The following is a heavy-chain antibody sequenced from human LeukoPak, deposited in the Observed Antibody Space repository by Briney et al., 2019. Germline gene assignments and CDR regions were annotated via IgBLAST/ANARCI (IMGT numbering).Heavy chain of an antibody. CDR1: GGSISSSSYY. CDR3: ARGPKTRIVGATRGHCDY. J-gene: IGHJ4*02. D-gene: IGHD1-26*01. CDR2: IYYTGST. Sequence: SETLSLTCTVSGGSISSSSYYWGWIRQPPGKGLEWIGSIYYTGSTYYNPSLKSRVTISVDTSKNQFSLKLSSVTAADTAVYYCARGPKTRIVGATRGHCDYWGQGTLVTVSS. V-gene: IGHV4-39*01.